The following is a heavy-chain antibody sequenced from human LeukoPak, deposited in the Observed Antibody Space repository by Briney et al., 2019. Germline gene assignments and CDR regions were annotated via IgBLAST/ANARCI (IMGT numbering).Heavy chain of an antibody. CDR1: GFTFSSYW. V-gene: IGHV3-23*01. Sequence: PGGSLRLSCEASGFTFSSYWMTWVRQAPGKGLEWVSAISGSGGSTYYADSVKGRFTISRDNSKNTLYLQMNSLRAEDTAVYYCAKLDSSGYYRHDAFDIWGQGTMVTVSS. J-gene: IGHJ3*02. D-gene: IGHD3-22*01. CDR2: ISGSGGST. CDR3: AKLDSSGYYRHDAFDI.